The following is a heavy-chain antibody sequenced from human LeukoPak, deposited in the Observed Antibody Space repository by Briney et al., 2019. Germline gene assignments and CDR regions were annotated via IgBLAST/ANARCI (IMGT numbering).Heavy chain of an antibody. CDR3: AREGPRTGYSSGWLRY. Sequence: SETLSLTCAVYGGFFSGYYWSWIPQPPGKGLEWIWEINHSGSTNYNPSLKSRVPISVDTSKNQFSLKLSSVTAADTAVYYCAREGPRTGYSSGWLRYWGQGTLVTVSS. V-gene: IGHV4-34*01. J-gene: IGHJ4*02. CDR1: GGFFSGYY. D-gene: IGHD6-19*01. CDR2: INHSGST.